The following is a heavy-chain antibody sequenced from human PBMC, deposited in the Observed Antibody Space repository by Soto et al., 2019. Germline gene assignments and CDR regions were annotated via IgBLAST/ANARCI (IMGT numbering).Heavy chain of an antibody. V-gene: IGHV3-33*01. Sequence: QVPLVESGGGVVQPGRSRRLSCAASGFMFSNHGMHWVRQAPGTGLEWVAVIWSDGNNRYYADSVKGRFTNSRDKSKNTVYLQMNSLRAEDTAVYYCVRGDNWNDYAADYWGQGTLVTVSS. CDR2: IWSDGNNR. D-gene: IGHD1-1*01. CDR1: GFMFSNHG. CDR3: VRGDNWNDYAADY. J-gene: IGHJ4*02.